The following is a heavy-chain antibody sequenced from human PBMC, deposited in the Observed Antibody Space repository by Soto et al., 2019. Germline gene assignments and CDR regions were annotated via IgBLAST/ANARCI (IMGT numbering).Heavy chain of an antibody. V-gene: IGHV4-4*02. D-gene: IGHD7-27*01. CDR1: GDSITTYKW. CDR3: ATCQLGEYYYAMDI. J-gene: IGHJ6*02. Sequence: SETLSLTCGVSGDSITTYKWWTWVRQTPGKGLEWIGEIYDSGNTRYNPSLKSRVTISKDTSKNELSLKLNSVTVADTAVYYCATCQLGEYYYAMDIRGQRTTVTVSS. CDR2: IYDSGNT.